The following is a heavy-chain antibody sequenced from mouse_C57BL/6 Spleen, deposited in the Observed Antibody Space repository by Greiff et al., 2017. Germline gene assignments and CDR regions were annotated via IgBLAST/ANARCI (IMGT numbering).Heavy chain of an antibody. D-gene: IGHD1-1*01. CDR1: GFTFSSYG. CDR3: ARRGGSSYGYAMDY. Sequence: EVQVVESGGDLVKPGGSLNLSCAASGFTFSSYGMSWVRQTPDKRLEWVATIGSGGSYTYYPDSVKGRFTISRDNAKNTLYLQMSSLKSEDTAMYYCARRGGSSYGYAMDYWGQGTSVTVSS. V-gene: IGHV5-6*01. J-gene: IGHJ4*01. CDR2: IGSGGSYT.